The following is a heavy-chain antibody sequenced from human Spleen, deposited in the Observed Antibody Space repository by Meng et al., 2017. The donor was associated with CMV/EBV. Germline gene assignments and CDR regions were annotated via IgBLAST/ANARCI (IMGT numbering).Heavy chain of an antibody. CDR2: ISYDGSNK. Sequence: GGSLRLSCAASGFTFSSYAMHWVRQAPGKGLEWVAVISYDGSNKYYADSVKGRFTISRDNSKNTLYLQMNSLRAEDTAVYYCARDRSVSLGCPGRYWGQGTRVTVSS. J-gene: IGHJ4*02. CDR1: GFTFSSYA. CDR3: ARDRSVSLGCPGRY. V-gene: IGHV3-30-3*01. D-gene: IGHD1-26*01.